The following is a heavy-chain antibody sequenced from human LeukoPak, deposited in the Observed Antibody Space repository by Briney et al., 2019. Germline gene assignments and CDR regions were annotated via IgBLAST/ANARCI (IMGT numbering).Heavy chain of an antibody. CDR2: ISGSSGST. J-gene: IGHJ4*02. CDR1: GFTFSSYA. D-gene: IGHD3-10*01. CDR3: AKDQRIYYGSGSPPDY. V-gene: IGHV3-23*01. Sequence: PGGSLRLSCAASGFTFSSYAMSWVRQAPGKGLEWVSGISGSSGSTYYADSVKGRFTISRDNSKNTLYLQMNSLTAEDTAVYYCAKDQRIYYGSGSPPDYWGQGTLVTVSS.